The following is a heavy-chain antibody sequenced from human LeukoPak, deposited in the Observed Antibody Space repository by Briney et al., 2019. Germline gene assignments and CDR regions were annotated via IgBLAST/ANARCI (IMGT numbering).Heavy chain of an antibody. CDR2: INPNSGGT. V-gene: IGHV1-2*02. Sequence: ASVKVSCKASGYTFTGYYMHRVRQAPGQGLEWMGWINPNSGGTNYAQKFQGRVTMTRDTSISTAYMELSRLRSDDTAVYYCARGDGIAAAGSPFDYWGQGTLVTVSS. CDR1: GYTFTGYY. D-gene: IGHD6-13*01. J-gene: IGHJ4*02. CDR3: ARGDGIAAAGSPFDY.